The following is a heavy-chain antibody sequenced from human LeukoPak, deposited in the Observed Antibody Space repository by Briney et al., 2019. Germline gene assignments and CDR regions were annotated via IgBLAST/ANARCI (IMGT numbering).Heavy chain of an antibody. CDR2: ISYDGSNK. Sequence: PGGSLRLSCAASGFTSSSYGMHWVRQASGKGLEWVAVISYDGSNKYYADSVKGRFTISRDNSKNTLYPQMNSLRAEDTAVYYCARGMTTVTTASAFDIWGQGTMVTVSS. CDR3: ARGMTTVTTASAFDI. J-gene: IGHJ3*02. CDR1: GFTSSSYG. V-gene: IGHV3-30*03. D-gene: IGHD4-17*01.